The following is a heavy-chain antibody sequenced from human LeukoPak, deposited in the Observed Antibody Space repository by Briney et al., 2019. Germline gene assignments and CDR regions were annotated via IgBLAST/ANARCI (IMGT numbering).Heavy chain of an antibody. CDR3: ASAYYYDSSGYFNY. J-gene: IGHJ4*02. CDR2: ISSSGSTI. V-gene: IGHV3-48*03. CDR1: GFSFSSYE. Sequence: EGSLRLSCAASGFSFSSYEMNWVRQAPGKGLEWVSYISSSGSTIYYADSVKGRFTISRDNAKNSLYLQMNSLRAEDTAVYYCASAYYYDSSGYFNYWGQGTLVTVSS. D-gene: IGHD3-22*01.